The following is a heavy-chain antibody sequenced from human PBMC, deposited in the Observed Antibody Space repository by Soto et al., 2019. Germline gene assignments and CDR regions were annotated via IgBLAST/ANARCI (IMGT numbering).Heavy chain of an antibody. CDR1: GFTFSNYA. V-gene: IGHV3-30-3*01. CDR3: ERDQSSSPWDY. Sequence: QVQLVESGGGVVQPGRSLRLSCAASGFTFSNYAIHWVRQAPGKGLEWVAVISYDGSNKYYADSVKGRITISRDNSKNTVYLQINSLRAEDTDVYYCERDQSSSPWDYWGQGTMVTVSS. D-gene: IGHD6-13*01. CDR2: ISYDGSNK. J-gene: IGHJ4*02.